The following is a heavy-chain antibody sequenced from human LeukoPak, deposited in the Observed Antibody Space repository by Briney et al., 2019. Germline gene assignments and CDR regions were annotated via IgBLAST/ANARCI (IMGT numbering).Heavy chain of an antibody. CDR2: INPNSGGT. V-gene: IGHV1-2*02. CDR3: AKVRGYCSSTSCPLQWLGYYYYYYGMDV. CDR1: GYTFTGYY. Sequence: ASVKVSCTASGYTFTGYYMHWVRQAPGQGLEWMGWINPNSGGTNYAQKFQGRVTMTRDTSISTAYMELSRLRSDDTAVYYCAKVRGYCSSTSCPLQWLGYYYYYYGMDVWGQGTTVTVSS. D-gene: IGHD2-2*01. J-gene: IGHJ6*02.